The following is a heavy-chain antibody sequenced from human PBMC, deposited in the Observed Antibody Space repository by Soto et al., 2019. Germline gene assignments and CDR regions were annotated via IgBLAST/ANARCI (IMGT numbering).Heavy chain of an antibody. J-gene: IGHJ6*02. D-gene: IGHD6-6*01. CDR3: ARHHRTSSQAEGMDV. CDR2: VRSHHGNT. Sequence: ASVKVSCKASGYTFTSYGISWVRQAPGQVLEGMGLVRSHHGNTNYGQKLQGRGTITTDTSTTTAYLELRSLRSDDTAVYYGARHHRTSSQAEGMDVWGQGTPVTVSS. V-gene: IGHV1-18*01. CDR1: GYTFTSYG.